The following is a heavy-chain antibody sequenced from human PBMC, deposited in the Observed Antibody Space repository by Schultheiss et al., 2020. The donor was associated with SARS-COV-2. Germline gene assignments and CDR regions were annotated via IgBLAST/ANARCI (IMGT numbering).Heavy chain of an antibody. V-gene: IGHV3-33*05. CDR3: ARSYYDYEGAFDI. CDR2: ISYEGSIK. CDR1: GFTFSSYG. J-gene: IGHJ3*02. D-gene: IGHD3-16*01. Sequence: GGSLRLCCAASGFTFSSYGMHWVRQAPGKGLEWVALISYEGSIKQYAEFLQGRFTISRDDSKNTLYLQMNSLKTEDTAVYYCARSYYDYEGAFDIWGQGTMVTVSS.